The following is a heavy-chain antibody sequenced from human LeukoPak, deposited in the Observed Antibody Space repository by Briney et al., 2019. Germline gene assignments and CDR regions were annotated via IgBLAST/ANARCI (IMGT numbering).Heavy chain of an antibody. CDR1: GFTFSNAW. CDR3: NTVTYCSSTSCSQNFDY. CDR2: IKSKTDGGTT. J-gene: IGHJ4*02. Sequence: EAGGSLRLSCAASGFTFSNAWMRWVRQAPGKGLEWVGRIKSKTDGGTTDYAAPVKGRFTISRDDSTNTLYLQMNSLKPEDSAVYYCNTVTYCSSTSCSQNFDYGGQGTLVTVSS. D-gene: IGHD2-2*01. V-gene: IGHV3-15*01.